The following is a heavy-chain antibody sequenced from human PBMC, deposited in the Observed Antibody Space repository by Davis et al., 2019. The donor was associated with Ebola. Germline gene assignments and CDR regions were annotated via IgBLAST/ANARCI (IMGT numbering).Heavy chain of an antibody. CDR1: GYTFTSYY. D-gene: IGHD6-19*01. CDR2: INPSGGST. J-gene: IGHJ4*02. CDR3: ARDLPGYSSGWYSFDY. V-gene: IGHV1-46*01. Sequence: ASVKVSCKASGYTFTSYYMHWVRQAPGQGLEWMGIINPSGGSTSYAQKFQGRVTMTRDTSTSTVYMELSSLRSEDTAVYYCARDLPGYSSGWYSFDYWGQGTLVTVSS.